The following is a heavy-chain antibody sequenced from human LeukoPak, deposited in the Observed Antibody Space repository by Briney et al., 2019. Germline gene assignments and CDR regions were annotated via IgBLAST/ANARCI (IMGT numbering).Heavy chain of an antibody. Sequence: GGSLRLSCAASGFTFSSYSMNWVRQAPGQGLECGSSISSSSGCIYYADSVKSRFTISRDNAKNSLYLQMNSLRAEDTAVYYCARAPSSIAAPWGQGSLVTVAS. CDR2: ISSSSGCI. V-gene: IGHV3-21*01. CDR1: GFTFSSYS. D-gene: IGHD6-13*01. CDR3: ARAPSSIAAP. J-gene: IGHJ4*02.